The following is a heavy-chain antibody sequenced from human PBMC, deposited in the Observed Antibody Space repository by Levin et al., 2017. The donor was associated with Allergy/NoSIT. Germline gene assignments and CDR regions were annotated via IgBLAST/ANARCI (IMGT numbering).Heavy chain of an antibody. CDR3: ATVPVYGLDV. J-gene: IGHJ6*02. CDR2: ISSSGST. CDR1: GAFLRNYY. V-gene: IGHV4-59*01. Sequence: SSPLSLPCPVSGAFLRNYYWSWIRQPPGKGLEWIGYISSSGSTIYNPSLDSRTIISVDMSKNHFSLRLRSVTAADTAVYYCATVPVYGLDVWGQGTTVTVS.